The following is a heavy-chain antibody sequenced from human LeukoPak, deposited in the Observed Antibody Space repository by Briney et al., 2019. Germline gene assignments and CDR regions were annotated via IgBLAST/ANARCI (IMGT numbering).Heavy chain of an antibody. D-gene: IGHD2-2*01. Sequence: GGSLRLSCAASGFTFSSYEMNWVRQAPGKGLEWVSYISSSGSTIFYADSVKGRFTISRDNAKNSLYLQMNSLRAEDTAVYYCARWSCSTSSCPSDYWGQGTLVTVSS. J-gene: IGHJ4*02. V-gene: IGHV3-48*03. CDR1: GFTFSSYE. CDR3: ARWSCSTSSCPSDY. CDR2: ISSSGSTI.